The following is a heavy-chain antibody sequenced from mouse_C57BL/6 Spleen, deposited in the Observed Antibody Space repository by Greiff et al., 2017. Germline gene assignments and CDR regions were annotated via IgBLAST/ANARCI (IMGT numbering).Heavy chain of an antibody. CDR3: ARSEGNPYAMDY. J-gene: IGHJ4*01. D-gene: IGHD2-1*01. Sequence: QVQLQQSGAELVKPGASVKISCKASGYAFSSYWMNWVKQRPGKGLEWIGQIYPGDGDTNYNGKFKGKATLTADKSSSTAYMQLSSLTSEDSAVYFCARSEGNPYAMDYWGQGTSVTVSS. V-gene: IGHV1-80*01. CDR1: GYAFSSYW. CDR2: IYPGDGDT.